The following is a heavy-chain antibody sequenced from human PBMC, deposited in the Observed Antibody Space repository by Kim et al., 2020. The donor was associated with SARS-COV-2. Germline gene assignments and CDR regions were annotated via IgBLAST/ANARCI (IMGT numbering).Heavy chain of an antibody. J-gene: IGHJ6*02. Sequence: ASVKGRFTIARDDSKNTAYLQMNSLKTEDTAVYYCTSWGVAAAGTGGMDVWGQGTTVTVSS. CDR3: TSWGVAAAGTGGMDV. D-gene: IGHD6-13*01. V-gene: IGHV3-73*01.